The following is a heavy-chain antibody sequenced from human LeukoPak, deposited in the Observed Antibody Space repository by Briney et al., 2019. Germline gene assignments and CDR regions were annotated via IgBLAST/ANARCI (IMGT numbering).Heavy chain of an antibody. D-gene: IGHD3-10*01. Sequence: GGSLRLSCAASGFTFGNYLMNWVRQAPGKGLEWVANIKQDGSEKYYVDSVKGRFTISRDNAKNSLYLQMNSLRAEDTAVYYCYGESYLFDYWGPGTVVTVSS. CDR3: YGESYLFDY. CDR1: GFTFGNYL. V-gene: IGHV3-7*01. CDR2: IKQDGSEK. J-gene: IGHJ4*02.